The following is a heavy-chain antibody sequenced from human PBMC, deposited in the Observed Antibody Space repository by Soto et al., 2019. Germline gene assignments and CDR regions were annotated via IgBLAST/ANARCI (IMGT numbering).Heavy chain of an antibody. V-gene: IGHV3-13*01. CDR3: ARDRSSTPGSNWFDP. D-gene: IGHD6-13*01. CDR1: GFTFSSYD. Sequence: EVQLVESGGGLVQPGGSLRLSCAASGFTFSSYDMHWVRQATGKGLEWVSAIGTAGDTYYPGSVKGRFTISRENAKNSLYLQMNSLRAGDTAVYYCARDRSSTPGSNWFDPWGQGTLVTVSS. J-gene: IGHJ5*02. CDR2: IGTAGDT.